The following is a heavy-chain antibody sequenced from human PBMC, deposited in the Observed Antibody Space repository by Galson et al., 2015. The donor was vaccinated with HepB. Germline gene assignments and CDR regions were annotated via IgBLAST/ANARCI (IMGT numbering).Heavy chain of an antibody. V-gene: IGHV3-30*02. J-gene: IGHJ4*02. CDR2: IRYDGNYK. CDR3: AKGQWGDY. CDR1: GFTFSSYG. Sequence: SLRLSCAASGFTFSSYGMHWVRQAPGKGLEWVAFIRYDGNYKYSADSVKGRFTISRDNSKNTLYLQMNSLRGDDTAVYYCAKGQWGDYWGQGTLVTVSS. D-gene: IGHD2-8*01.